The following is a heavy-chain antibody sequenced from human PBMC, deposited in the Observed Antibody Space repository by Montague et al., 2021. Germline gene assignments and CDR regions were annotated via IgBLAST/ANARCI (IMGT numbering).Heavy chain of an antibody. CDR1: GDFISSYTW. D-gene: IGHD2/OR15-2a*01. V-gene: IGHV4-4*02. Sequence: SEPLSLTCAVSGDFISSYTWCSWVRPPPGKGLEWIGEIFHSGSANYNPSLRSRITISVDESKNEFSLHLNSVTAADTAVYYCATWPAYSTTWYYFDSWGQGTKVIVSS. CDR2: IFHSGSA. CDR3: ATWPAYSTTWYYFDS. J-gene: IGHJ4*02.